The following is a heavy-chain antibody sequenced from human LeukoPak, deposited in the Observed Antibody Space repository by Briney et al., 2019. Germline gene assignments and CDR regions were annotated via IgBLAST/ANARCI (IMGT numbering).Heavy chain of an antibody. CDR2: ISSSSSTI. V-gene: IGHV3-48*01. J-gene: IGHJ4*02. Sequence: GGSLRLSCAASGFTFSSYSMNWVRQAPGKGLEWVSYISSSSSTIYYADFVKGRFTISRDNAKNSLYLQMNSLRAEDTAVYYCARVESGGGSRWGQGTLVTVSS. D-gene: IGHD1-26*01. CDR3: ARVESGGGSR. CDR1: GFTFSSYS.